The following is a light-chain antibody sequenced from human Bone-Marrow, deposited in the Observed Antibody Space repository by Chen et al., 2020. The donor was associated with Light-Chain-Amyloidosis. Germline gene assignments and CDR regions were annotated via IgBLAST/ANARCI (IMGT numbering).Light chain of an antibody. V-gene: IGLV2-14*01. Sequence: QSALTQPASVCGSPGQSITISCTGTSSDVGGDNHVSWYQQHPDKAPKLMIYEVTNRPSWVPDRCSGSKSDNTASLTISGLQTEDEADYFCSSYTITNTLGFGSGTRVTVL. CDR3: SSYTITNTLG. CDR2: EVT. J-gene: IGLJ1*01. CDR1: SSDVGGDNH.